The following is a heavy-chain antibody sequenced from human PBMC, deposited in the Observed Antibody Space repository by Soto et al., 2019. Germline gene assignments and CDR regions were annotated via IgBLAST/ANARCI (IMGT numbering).Heavy chain of an antibody. CDR1: GGSISSGGYY. D-gene: IGHD2-21*02. CDR3: AREEDDFMAFDI. V-gene: IGHV4-31*03. Sequence: SETLSLTCTVSGGSISSGGYYWSWIRQHPGKGLEWIGYIYYSGSTYYNPSLKSRVTISVDTSKNQFSLKLSSVTAADTAVYYCAREEDDFMAFDIWGQGTMVTVSS. CDR2: IYYSGST. J-gene: IGHJ3*02.